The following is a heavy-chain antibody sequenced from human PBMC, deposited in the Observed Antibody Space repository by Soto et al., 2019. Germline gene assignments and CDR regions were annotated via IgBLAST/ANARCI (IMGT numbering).Heavy chain of an antibody. CDR1: GSSISSGGYY. V-gene: IGHV4-31*03. CDR2: IYYSGST. Sequence: SETLSLTCTVSGSSISSGGYYWSWIRQHPGKGLEWIGYIYYSGSTYYNPSLKSRVTISVDTSKNQFSLKLSSVTAADTAVYYCAGYSGYDYRVDYWGQGTLVTVSS. D-gene: IGHD5-12*01. CDR3: AGYSGYDYRVDY. J-gene: IGHJ4*02.